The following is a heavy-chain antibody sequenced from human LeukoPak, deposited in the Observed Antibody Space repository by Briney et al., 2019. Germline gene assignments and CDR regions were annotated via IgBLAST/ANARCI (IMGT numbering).Heavy chain of an antibody. CDR1: GGSVNSGGYY. CDR3: ARSSDYGDYD. CDR2: IYYSGRT. J-gene: IGHJ4*02. D-gene: IGHD4-17*01. V-gene: IGHV4-31*03. Sequence: PSQTLSLTCTVSGGSVNSGGYYWTWIRQHPGKGLEWLGYIYYSGRTYYNPPLKSRITISLDTSKNQFSLNLTSVSAADTAFYFCARSSDYGDYDWGQGTLITVSS.